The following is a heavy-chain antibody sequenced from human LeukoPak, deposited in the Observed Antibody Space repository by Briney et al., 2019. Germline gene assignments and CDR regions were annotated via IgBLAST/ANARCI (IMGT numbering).Heavy chain of an antibody. V-gene: IGHV1-2*02. CDR1: GYAFTGYY. CDR3: ARVSAQYYYMDV. CDR2: INPNSGGT. D-gene: IGHD1-26*01. J-gene: IGHJ6*03. Sequence: ASVKVSCKASGYAFTGYYMHWVRQAPGQGLEWMGWINPNSGGTNYAQKFQGRVTMTRDTSISTAYMELSRLRSDDTAVYYCARVSAQYYYMDVWGKGTTVTVSS.